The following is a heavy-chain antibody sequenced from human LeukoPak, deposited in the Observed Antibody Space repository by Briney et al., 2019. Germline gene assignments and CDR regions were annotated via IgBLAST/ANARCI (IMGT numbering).Heavy chain of an antibody. CDR2: INHSGST. J-gene: IGHJ4*02. V-gene: IGHV4-34*01. D-gene: IGHD5-18*01. CDR3: ARGSHSYGYRPFDY. Sequence: PSETLSLTCTVSGGSISSHYWSWIRQPPGKGLEWIGEINHSGSTNYNPSLKSRVTISVDTSKNQFSLKLSSVTAADTAVYYCARGSHSYGYRPFDYWGQGTLVTVSS. CDR1: GGSISSHY.